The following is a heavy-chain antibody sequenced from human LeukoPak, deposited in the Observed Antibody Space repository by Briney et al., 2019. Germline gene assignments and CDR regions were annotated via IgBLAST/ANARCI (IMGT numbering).Heavy chain of an antibody. J-gene: IGHJ3*02. V-gene: IGHV1-69*13. CDR3: ARDPTGIAVAGTRDEAFDI. D-gene: IGHD6-19*01. CDR2: IIPIFGTA. Sequence: ASVKVSCKVSGYTLTELSMHWVRQAPGQGLEWMGGIIPIFGTANYAQKFQGRVTITADESTSTAYMELSSLRSEDTAVYYCARDPTGIAVAGTRDEAFDIWGQGTMVTVSS. CDR1: GYTLTELS.